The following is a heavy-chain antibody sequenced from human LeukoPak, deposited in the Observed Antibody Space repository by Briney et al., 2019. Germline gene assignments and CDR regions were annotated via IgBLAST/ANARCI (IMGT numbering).Heavy chain of an antibody. V-gene: IGHV1-18*01. D-gene: IGHD2-15*01. Sequence: ASVKVSCKASGYTFTSYGISWVRQAPGQGLEWMGWISAYNGNTNYAQKLQGRVTMTTDTSTSTAYMELRSLRPDDTAVYYCARVVASYYYYYMDVWGKGTTVTVSS. CDR3: ARVVASYYYYYMDV. J-gene: IGHJ6*03. CDR2: ISAYNGNT. CDR1: GYTFTSYG.